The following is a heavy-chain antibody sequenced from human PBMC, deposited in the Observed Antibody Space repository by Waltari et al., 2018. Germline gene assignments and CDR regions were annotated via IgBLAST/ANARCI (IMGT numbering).Heavy chain of an antibody. D-gene: IGHD3-9*01. CDR3: ARSGLVSAFDY. CDR2: INDDGTKE. J-gene: IGHJ4*02. CDR1: VFDFHGYW. Sequence: EVQLVESGGGLVQPGGSLRPSCVASVFDFHGYWMGWFRQAPGKSLEWVANINDDGTKEFYVESLKGRVTISRDNAKNSVYLQTTSLRAEDTALYYCARSGLVSAFDYWGQGSLVTVAS. V-gene: IGHV3-7*01.